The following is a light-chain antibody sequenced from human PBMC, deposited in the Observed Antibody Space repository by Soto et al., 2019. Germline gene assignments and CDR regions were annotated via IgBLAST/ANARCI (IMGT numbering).Light chain of an antibody. V-gene: IGKV3-15*01. CDR1: QSVSSS. Sequence: EIVMTQSPVTLSVSPGERVTLPCRASQSVSSSLAWYQQKPGQTPRILIYGASTRATGIPARFSGSGSRTEFTLTISSLQSEDFAVYYCQQYDQWPVTFGGGTKVEIK. CDR2: GAS. CDR3: QQYDQWPVT. J-gene: IGKJ4*01.